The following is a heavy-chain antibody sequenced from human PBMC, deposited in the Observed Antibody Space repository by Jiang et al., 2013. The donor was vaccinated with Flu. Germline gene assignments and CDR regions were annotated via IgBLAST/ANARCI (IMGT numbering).Heavy chain of an antibody. CDR2: ISAYNGNT. J-gene: IGHJ4*02. V-gene: IGHV1-18*01. Sequence: SGAEVKKPGSSVKVSCKASGGTFSSYAISWVRQAPGQGLEWMGWISAYNGNTNYAQKLQGRVTMTTDTSTSTAYMELRSLRSDDTAVYYCARGALRYFDWLTESAYYFDYWGQGTLVTVSS. CDR3: ARGALRYFDWLTESAYYFDY. D-gene: IGHD3-9*01. CDR1: GGTFSSYA.